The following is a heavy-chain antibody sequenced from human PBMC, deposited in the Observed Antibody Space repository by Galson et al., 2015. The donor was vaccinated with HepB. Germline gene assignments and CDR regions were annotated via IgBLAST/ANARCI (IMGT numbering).Heavy chain of an antibody. CDR1: VFSLSTSGMC. D-gene: IGHD1-26*01. J-gene: IGHJ3*02. Sequence: PALVKPTQTLTLTCTFSVFSLSTSGMCVSWIRQPPGKALEWLARIDWDDDKYYSTSLKTRLTISKDTSKNQVVLTMTNMDPVDTATYYCARIVVGATEVRAFDIWGQGTMVTVSS. CDR2: IDWDDDK. CDR3: ARIVVGATEVRAFDI. V-gene: IGHV2-70*11.